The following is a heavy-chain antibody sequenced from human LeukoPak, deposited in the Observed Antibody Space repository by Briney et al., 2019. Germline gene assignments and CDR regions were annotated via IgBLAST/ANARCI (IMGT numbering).Heavy chain of an antibody. CDR1: GGSFSGYY. V-gene: IGHV4-34*01. J-gene: IGHJ4*02. D-gene: IGHD5-18*01. Sequence: SEXLSLTCAVYGGSFSGYYWSWIRQPPGKGVEWIGEINHSGSTNYNPSLTSRVTISVDKTKKQCSLTLSSVTAADTAVYYCARAGQLWRRYYFDYWGQGTLVTVSS. CDR2: INHSGST. CDR3: ARAGQLWRRYYFDY.